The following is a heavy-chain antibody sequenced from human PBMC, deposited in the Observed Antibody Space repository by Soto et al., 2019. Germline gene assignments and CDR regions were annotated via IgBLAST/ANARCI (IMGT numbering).Heavy chain of an antibody. CDR1: GFSFSSYV. CDR2: LSGGGGDS. CDR3: ARGRSGWYYFDY. V-gene: IGHV3-23*01. Sequence: PGGSLRLSCAASGFSFSSYVMTWVRQAPGMGLDWVSSLSGGGGDSYYADSVKGRFTISRDNSKDTLYLQMNSLRAEDTAVHYCARGRSGWYYFDYWGQGTLVTVSS. D-gene: IGHD6-19*01. J-gene: IGHJ4*02.